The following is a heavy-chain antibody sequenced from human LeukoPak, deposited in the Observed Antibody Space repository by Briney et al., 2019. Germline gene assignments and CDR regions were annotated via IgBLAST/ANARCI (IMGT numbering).Heavy chain of an antibody. D-gene: IGHD1-20*01. Sequence: HPGGSLRLSCAASGFTFSSYAMSWVRQAPGKGLEWVSAISGSGGSTYYADSVKGRFTISRDNSKNTLYLQMNSLRAEDTAVYYCARDAVDLITGNVWFDPWGQGTLVTVSS. V-gene: IGHV3-23*01. J-gene: IGHJ5*02. CDR3: ARDAVDLITGNVWFDP. CDR2: ISGSGGST. CDR1: GFTFSSYA.